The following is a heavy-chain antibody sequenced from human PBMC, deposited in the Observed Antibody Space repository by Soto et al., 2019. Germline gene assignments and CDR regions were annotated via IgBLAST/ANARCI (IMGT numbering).Heavy chain of an antibody. CDR2: IYPGDSDT. Sequence: GESLKISCKGSGYSFTSYWIGWVRQMPGKGLEWMGIIYPGDSDTRYSPSFQGQVTISADKSISTAYLQWSSLKASDTAMYYCARRRYGSSGFGAFPNAFDIWGQGTMVTVSS. J-gene: IGHJ3*02. D-gene: IGHD3-22*01. V-gene: IGHV5-51*01. CDR3: ARRRYGSSGFGAFPNAFDI. CDR1: GYSFTSYW.